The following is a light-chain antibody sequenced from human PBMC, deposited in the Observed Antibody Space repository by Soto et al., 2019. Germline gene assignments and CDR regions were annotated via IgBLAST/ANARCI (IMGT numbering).Light chain of an antibody. CDR1: SSDVGAYNY. J-gene: IGLJ3*02. Sequence: QSVLTQPASVSGSPGQSITISCTGTSSDVGAYNYVSWYQQHPGKAPKLMIFDVSNRPSGVSNRFSGSKSGNTASLTISGPQAEAAADYYCSSYTPAPTRVFGGGTKVTVL. V-gene: IGLV2-14*01. CDR2: DVS. CDR3: SSYTPAPTRV.